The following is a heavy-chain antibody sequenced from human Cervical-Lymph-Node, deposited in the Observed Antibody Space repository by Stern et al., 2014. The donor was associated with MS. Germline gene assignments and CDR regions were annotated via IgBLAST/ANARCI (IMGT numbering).Heavy chain of an antibody. CDR3: SRSGIHCSGETCYSLAFDI. D-gene: IGHD2-15*01. V-gene: IGHV3-49*05. Sequence: EVQLVESGGGLVKPGRSLRLSCTASGFTFGDYALNWFRQAPGKGLECIGSIRSEAHGGLDEYADSVKGRFTVSRDDSKATAYLQMNSLKSEDSAIYYCSRSGIHCSGETCYSLAFDIWGQGTRVTVSS. J-gene: IGHJ3*02. CDR2: IRSEAHGGLD. CDR1: GFTFGDYA.